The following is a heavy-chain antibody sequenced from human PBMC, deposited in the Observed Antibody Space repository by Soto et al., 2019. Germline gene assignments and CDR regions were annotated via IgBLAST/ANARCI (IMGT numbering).Heavy chain of an antibody. J-gene: IGHJ4*02. CDR3: ARGGGYGAFDY. V-gene: IGHV4-34*01. D-gene: IGHD5-18*01. CDR1: GGSFSGYY. CDR2: INHSGST. Sequence: SETLSLTCAVYGGSFSGYYWSWIRQPPGKGLEWIGEINHSGSTNYNPSLKSRVTISVDTSKNQFSLKLSSVTAADTAVYYCARGGGYGAFDYWGQATLVTVSS.